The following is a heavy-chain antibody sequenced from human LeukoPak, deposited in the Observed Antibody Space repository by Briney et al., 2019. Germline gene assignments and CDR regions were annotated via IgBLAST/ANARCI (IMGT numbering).Heavy chain of an antibody. J-gene: IGHJ6*03. Sequence: PSETLSLTCTVSGGSISSYYWSWIRQPPGKRLEWIGYIHYSGSTNYNPSLRGRVTISLDMSKNQFSLKLSSVTAADTAVYYCARLTKDDSGSYRFGKKKRGYMDVWGKGTTVTISS. CDR3: ARLTKDDSGSYRFGKKKRGYMDV. D-gene: IGHD3-10*01. CDR2: IHYSGST. CDR1: GGSISSYY. V-gene: IGHV4-59*12.